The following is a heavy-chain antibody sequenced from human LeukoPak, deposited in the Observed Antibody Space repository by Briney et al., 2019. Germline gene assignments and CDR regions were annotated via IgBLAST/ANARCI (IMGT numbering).Heavy chain of an antibody. CDR1: GFTFSSYG. J-gene: IGHJ6*03. Sequence: GGSLRLSCAASGFTFSSYGMSWVRQAPGKGLEWVSAISGSGGSTYYADSVKGRFTISRDNSKNTLYLQMNSLRAEDTAVYYCAKGSKGGSGYYSYYYYYMDVWGKGTTVTISS. CDR3: AKGSKGGSGYYSYYYYYMDV. D-gene: IGHD3-22*01. V-gene: IGHV3-23*01. CDR2: ISGSGGST.